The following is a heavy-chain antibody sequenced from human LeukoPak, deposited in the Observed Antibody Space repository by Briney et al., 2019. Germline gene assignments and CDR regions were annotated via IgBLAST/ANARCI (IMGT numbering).Heavy chain of an antibody. D-gene: IGHD2/OR15-2a*01. Sequence: GASVKVSCKASGYTFTNYRMHWVRQAPGQGLEWMGRIYPSSGGTNYAQKFQGRITLTTDTSINTAYMELSRLRFDDTAVYYCARDLPFEDWGQGTLVTVSS. CDR3: ARDLPFED. CDR2: IYPSSGGT. J-gene: IGHJ4*02. CDR1: GYTFTNYR. V-gene: IGHV1-2*06.